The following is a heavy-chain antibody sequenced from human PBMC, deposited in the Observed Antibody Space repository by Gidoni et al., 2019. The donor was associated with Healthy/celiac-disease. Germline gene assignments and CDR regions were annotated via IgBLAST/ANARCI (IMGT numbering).Heavy chain of an antibody. CDR3: ARSSRTGYSSGWSHRLHGVWWYFDL. CDR1: GGSISSSSYY. V-gene: IGHV4-39*07. CDR2: IDYSGST. Sequence: QLQLQESGPGLVKPSETLSLTCTVSGGSISSSSYYWGWIRPPPGKGLEWIGSIDYSGSTYYNPSFKSRVTISVDTSKNQFSLKLSSVTAADTAVYYCARSSRTGYSSGWSHRLHGVWWYFDLWGRGTLVTVSS. D-gene: IGHD6-19*01. J-gene: IGHJ2*01.